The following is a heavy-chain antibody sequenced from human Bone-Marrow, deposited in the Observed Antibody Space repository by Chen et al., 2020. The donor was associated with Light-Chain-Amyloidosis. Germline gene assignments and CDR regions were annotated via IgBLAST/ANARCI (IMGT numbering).Heavy chain of an antibody. D-gene: IGHD3-9*01. Sequence: EVQLVESGGGLVQPGGSLRLSCEASGFTFSNYWVHWVRQAPGQGLVWVARVTPDRSTTAYADSATGRFTTSRDNANNTLYLQMNSLRAADTAVYYCTRDVDWLLFDSWGQGALVTVSA. CDR2: VTPDRSTT. CDR1: GFTFSNYW. CDR3: TRDVDWLLFDS. J-gene: IGHJ4*02. V-gene: IGHV3-74*01.